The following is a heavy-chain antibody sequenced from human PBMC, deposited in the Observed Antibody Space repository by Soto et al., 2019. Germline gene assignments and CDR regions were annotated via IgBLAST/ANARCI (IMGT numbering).Heavy chain of an antibody. CDR1: GGSISSGGYY. Sequence: PSETLSLTCTVSGGSISSGGYYWSWIRQHPGKGLEWIGYIYYSGSTYYNPSLKSRVTISVDTSKNQFSLKLSSVTAADTAVYYCARSRGMATPFDYWGQGTLVTVSS. D-gene: IGHD2-15*01. V-gene: IGHV4-31*03. CDR3: ARSRGMATPFDY. J-gene: IGHJ4*02. CDR2: IYYSGST.